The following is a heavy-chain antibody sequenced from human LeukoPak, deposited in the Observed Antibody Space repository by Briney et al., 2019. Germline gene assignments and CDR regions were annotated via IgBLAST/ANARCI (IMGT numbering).Heavy chain of an antibody. V-gene: IGHV3-23*01. J-gene: IGHJ4*02. CDR3: AKLSRLRYFDWLAKGDYFDY. Sequence: GGSLRLSCAASGFTFSSYAMSWVRQAPGKGLEWVSAISGSGGSTYYADSVKGRFTISRDNSENTLYLQMNSLRAEDTAVYYCAKLSRLRYFDWLAKGDYFDYWGQGTLVTVSS. CDR1: GFTFSSYA. CDR2: ISGSGGST. D-gene: IGHD3-9*01.